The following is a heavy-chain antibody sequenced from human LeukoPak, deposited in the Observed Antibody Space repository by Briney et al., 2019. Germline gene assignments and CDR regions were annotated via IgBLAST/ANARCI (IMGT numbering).Heavy chain of an antibody. J-gene: IGHJ4*02. CDR3: ATAGGRSSSWLFDY. CDR1: GYTLTELS. CDR2: FDPEDGET. Sequence: ASVTVSCKVSGYTLTELSMHWVRQAPGKGLEWMGGFDPEDGETIYAQKFQGRVTMTEDASTVTAYMELSSLRSEDTAVYYCATAGGRSSSWLFDYWGQGTLVTVSS. V-gene: IGHV1-24*01. D-gene: IGHD6-13*01.